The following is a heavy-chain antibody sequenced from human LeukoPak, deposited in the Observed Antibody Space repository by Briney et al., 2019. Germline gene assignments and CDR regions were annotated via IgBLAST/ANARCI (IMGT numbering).Heavy chain of an antibody. J-gene: IGHJ5*02. D-gene: IGHD1-1*01. CDR2: ITNDGTGT. CDR1: EFTFANFW. V-gene: IGHV3-74*01. CDR3: ARGRTASFDL. Sequence: GGSLRLSCAASEFTFANFWMHWVRQAPGKGLVWVSRITNDGTGTTYADSVKGRFTISRDNAKNTLYLQLNSLRAEDTAVYYCARGRTASFDLWGQGTLVTVSS.